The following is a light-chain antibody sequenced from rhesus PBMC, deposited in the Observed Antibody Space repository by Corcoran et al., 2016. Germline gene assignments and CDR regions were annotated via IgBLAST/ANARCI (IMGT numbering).Light chain of an antibody. J-gene: IGLJ6*01. CDR1: NSAIGYYKA. CDR3: SLYAVSGTFV. V-gene: IGLV2-19*02. Sequence: QAAQTQSPSMSESAGQSVTILCTGTNSAIGYYKAVFWYQQHPGKAPKLLIFAVNKRPSGVSDRSSGPKSVNTASLTISGLQAEDEADYYCSLYAVSGTFVFGSGTKSTVL. CDR2: AVN.